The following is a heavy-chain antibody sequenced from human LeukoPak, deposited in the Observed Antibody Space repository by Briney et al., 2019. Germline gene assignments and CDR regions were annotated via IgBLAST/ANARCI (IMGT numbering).Heavy chain of an antibody. J-gene: IGHJ4*02. V-gene: IGHV4-31*03. CDR3: ARERGDHTLDY. CDR1: GGSISSGGYY. Sequence: SETLSLTCTVSGGSISSGGYYWSWIRQHPGKGLEWIGYIYYSGSTYYNPSLKSRVTISVDRSKSQFSLKLSSVTAADTAVYYCARERGDHTLDYWGQGTLVTVSS. CDR2: IYYSGST. D-gene: IGHD4-17*01.